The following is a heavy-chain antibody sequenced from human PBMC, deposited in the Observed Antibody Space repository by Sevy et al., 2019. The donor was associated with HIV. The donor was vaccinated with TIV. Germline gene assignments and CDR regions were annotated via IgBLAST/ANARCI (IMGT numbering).Heavy chain of an antibody. D-gene: IGHD2-15*01. Sequence: GGSLRLSCAASGFTFSSYAMNWVRQAPGKGLEWDSSINAISSNIYYADSVKRRFTISRDNAENSLYLQMNSVRAEDTAVYYCARDLFSGGNAVYGYWGQGTLVTVSS. CDR1: GFTFSSYA. CDR3: ARDLFSGGNAVYGY. CDR2: INAISSNI. J-gene: IGHJ4*02. V-gene: IGHV3-21*01.